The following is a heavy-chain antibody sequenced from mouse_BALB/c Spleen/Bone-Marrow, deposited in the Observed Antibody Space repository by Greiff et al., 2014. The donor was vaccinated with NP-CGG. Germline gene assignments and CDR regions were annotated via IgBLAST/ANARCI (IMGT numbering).Heavy chain of an antibody. CDR1: GYAFTNYL. Sequence: VMLVESGAELVRPGTAVNVSCKASGYAFTNYLIEWVKQRPGQGLEWIGVINPGSGGANYNEKFKGKATLTADKSSSTAHMQLSSLTSDDSAVYFCARFGRYYFDYWGQGTTLTVSS. CDR3: ARFGRYYFDY. J-gene: IGHJ2*01. CDR2: INPGSGGA. V-gene: IGHV1-54*01.